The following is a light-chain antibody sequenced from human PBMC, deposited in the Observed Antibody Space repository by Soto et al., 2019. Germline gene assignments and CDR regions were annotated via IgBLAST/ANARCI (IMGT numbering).Light chain of an antibody. CDR3: QHFGSSPRIT. CDR1: QSVITTY. CDR2: STS. V-gene: IGKV3-20*01. Sequence: LLTHSPGTLSLAPGERATLSGTASQSVITTYLAWYQQKPGQAPSLVIYSTSHRATGTPDRFSGSGFGTEFTLTINRLGPEDFALYYCQHFGSSPRITFGQGTRLEIK. J-gene: IGKJ5*01.